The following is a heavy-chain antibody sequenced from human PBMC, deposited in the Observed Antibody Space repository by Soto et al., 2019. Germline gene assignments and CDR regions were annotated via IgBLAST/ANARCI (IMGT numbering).Heavy chain of an antibody. Sequence: SETLSLTCAVSGGSINSGGYSWSWIRQPPGEGLEWIGYIYHSGSTYYNPSLKSRVTISVDWTKNQFSLNLSSVTAADTAVYYGARATYNSVGYLDLWGRGTLVTVSS. CDR2: IYHSGST. CDR1: GGSINSGGYS. J-gene: IGHJ2*01. D-gene: IGHD1-1*01. CDR3: ARATYNSVGYLDL. V-gene: IGHV4-30-2*01.